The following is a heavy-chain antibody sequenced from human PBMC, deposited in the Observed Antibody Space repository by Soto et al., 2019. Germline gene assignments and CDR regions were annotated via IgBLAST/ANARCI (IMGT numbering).Heavy chain of an antibody. Sequence: PGGSLRLSCAASGFTFSSYSMNWVRQAPGKGLEWVSSISSSSSCIYYADSVKGRFTISRDNAKNSLYLQMNSLRAEDTAVYYCARDPTIVATIDPDWFDPWGQGTLVTVSS. J-gene: IGHJ5*02. CDR1: GFTFSSYS. CDR2: ISSSSSCI. V-gene: IGHV3-21*01. D-gene: IGHD5-12*01. CDR3: ARDPTIVATIDPDWFDP.